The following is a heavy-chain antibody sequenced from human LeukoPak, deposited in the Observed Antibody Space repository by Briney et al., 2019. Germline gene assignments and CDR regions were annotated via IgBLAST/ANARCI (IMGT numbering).Heavy chain of an antibody. V-gene: IGHV4-59*01. J-gene: IGHJ6*02. CDR2: INYSGRT. CDR3: ATLIGGFGELRPYNTLLSAMDV. D-gene: IGHD3-10*01. CDR1: GGSINNYY. Sequence: TSETLSLTCTVSGGSINNYYWSWIRQPPGKGLEWIGYINYSGRTNYSPSLKSRVTISVDTSKNQFSLKLSSVTAADTAVYYCATLIGGFGELRPYNTLLSAMDVWGQGTTVIVSS.